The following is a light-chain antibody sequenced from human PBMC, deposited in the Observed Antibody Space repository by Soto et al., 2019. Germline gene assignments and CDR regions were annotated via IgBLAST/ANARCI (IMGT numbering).Light chain of an antibody. CDR3: QQYYSYPYT. Sequence: ALRLTQSPSSFSASTGDRVTITCRASQGISSYLAWYQQKPGKAPKLLIYAASTLQSGVPSSFSGSGSGTDFTLTISCLQSEDFATYYCQQYYSYPYTFGQGTKVDIK. CDR2: AAS. CDR1: QGISSY. V-gene: IGKV1-8*01. J-gene: IGKJ2*01.